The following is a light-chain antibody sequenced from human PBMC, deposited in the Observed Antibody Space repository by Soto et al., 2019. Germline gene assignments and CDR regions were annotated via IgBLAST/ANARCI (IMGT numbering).Light chain of an antibody. CDR3: SSYTSSSTVV. V-gene: IGLV2-14*01. J-gene: IGLJ3*02. Sequence: QSVLTQPASVSGSPGQSITISCTGTSSDVAAYSYVSWYQQHPGKVPKLLIYEVSNRPSGISYRFSGSKSDNTASLTISGLQAEDEADYYCSSYTSSSTVVFGGGTKVTLL. CDR1: SSDVAAYSY. CDR2: EVS.